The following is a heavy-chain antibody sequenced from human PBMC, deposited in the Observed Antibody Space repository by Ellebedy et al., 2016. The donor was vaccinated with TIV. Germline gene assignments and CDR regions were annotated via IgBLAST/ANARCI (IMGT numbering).Heavy chain of an antibody. CDR3: ARSGMFGELYKGWFDP. Sequence: GESLKISCAASGFTVSSNYMSWVRQAPGKGLEWVSVIYSGGSTYYADSVKGRFTISRDNSKNTLYVQMNSLRAEDTAVYYCARSGMFGELYKGWFDPWGQGTLVTVSS. CDR2: IYSGGST. J-gene: IGHJ5*02. CDR1: GFTVSSNY. D-gene: IGHD3-10*02. V-gene: IGHV3-53*05.